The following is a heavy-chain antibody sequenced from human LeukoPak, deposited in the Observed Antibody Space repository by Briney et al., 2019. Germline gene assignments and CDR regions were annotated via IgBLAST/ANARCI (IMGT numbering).Heavy chain of an antibody. CDR3: ARGYGGKSWHFYY. CDR1: GFTFSRYG. D-gene: IGHD4-23*01. CDR2: IWFDGSNK. V-gene: IGHV3-33*01. Sequence: GRSLRLSCAASGFTFSRYGMHCVRQAPGKGLEWVAVIWFDGSNKYYADSVKGRFTISRDNSKNTLYLQMNSLRAEDTAVYYCARGYGGKSWHFYYWGQGTLVTVSS. J-gene: IGHJ4*02.